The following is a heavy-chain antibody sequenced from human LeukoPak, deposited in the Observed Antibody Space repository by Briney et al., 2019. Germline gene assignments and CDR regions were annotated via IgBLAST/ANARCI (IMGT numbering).Heavy chain of an antibody. CDR1: GYTFTGYY. CDR2: INPNSGGT. J-gene: IGHJ4*02. CDR3: ARWVAALAGPDY. V-gene: IGHV1-2*02. Sequence: ASVKVSCKASGYTFTGYYMHWVRQAPGQGLEWMGWINPNSGGTNYAQKFQGRVTMTRDTSISTAYMELRSLRSDDTAVYYCARWVAALAGPDYWGQGTLVTVSS. D-gene: IGHD6-6*01.